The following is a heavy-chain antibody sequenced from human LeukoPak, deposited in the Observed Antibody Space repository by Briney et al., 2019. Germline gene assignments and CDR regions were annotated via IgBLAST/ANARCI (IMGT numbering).Heavy chain of an antibody. Sequence: GGSLRLSWAASGFTFSTYAMHWVRQAPGKGLEWVSLIPSGGTYKYYADSVKGRFTIPRDNSKNTLYLQLNSLRAENTAVYYCARDSTYYYDSGSSGPHYFDNWGQGTLVTVSS. CDR3: ARDSTYYYDSGSSGPHYFDN. J-gene: IGHJ4*02. V-gene: IGHV3-30*01. D-gene: IGHD3-10*01. CDR2: IPSGGTYK. CDR1: GFTFSTYA.